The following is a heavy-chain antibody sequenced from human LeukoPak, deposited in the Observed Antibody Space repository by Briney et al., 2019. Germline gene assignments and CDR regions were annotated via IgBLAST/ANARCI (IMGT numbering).Heavy chain of an antibody. CDR3: ARVEDGSSWYPPDY. J-gene: IGHJ4*02. CDR1: GYTFTSYG. Sequence: AASVKVSCKASGYTFTSYGISWVRQAPGQRLEWMGWISAYNGNTNYAQKLQGRVTMTTDTSTSTAYMELRSLRSDDTAVYYCARVEDGSSWYPPDYWGQGTLVTVSS. D-gene: IGHD6-13*01. CDR2: ISAYNGNT. V-gene: IGHV1-18*01.